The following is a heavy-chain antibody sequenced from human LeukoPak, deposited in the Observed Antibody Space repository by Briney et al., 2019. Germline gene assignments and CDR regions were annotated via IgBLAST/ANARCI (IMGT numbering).Heavy chain of an antibody. CDR2: INPKSGGT. CDR3: ASDWRSEMATS. CDR1: GYTFTDYY. D-gene: IGHD5-24*01. V-gene: IGHV1-2*02. Sequence: GASVKVSCKASGYTFTDYYIHWVRQAPGQGLEWMGWINPKSGGTNYAQKFQGRVTMTRDTSISTAHMELSRLRSDDTAVYYCASDWRSEMATSWGQGTPVTVSS. J-gene: IGHJ5*02.